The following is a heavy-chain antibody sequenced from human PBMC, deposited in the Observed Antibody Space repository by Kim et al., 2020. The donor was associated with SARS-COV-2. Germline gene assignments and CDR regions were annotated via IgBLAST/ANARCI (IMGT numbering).Heavy chain of an antibody. Sequence: TYDNPSLKSRATISMDRSRNQFSLTLTSVTAPDTAVYYCTRGPYSDYFDYWGQGTLVTVSS. V-gene: IGHV4-30-2*01. CDR3: TRGPYSDYFDY. J-gene: IGHJ4*02. CDR2: T. D-gene: IGHD4-4*01.